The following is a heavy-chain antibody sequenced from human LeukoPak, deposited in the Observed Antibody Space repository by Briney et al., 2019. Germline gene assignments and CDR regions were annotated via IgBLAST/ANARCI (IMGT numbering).Heavy chain of an antibody. CDR1: GFTASSNY. Sequence: GGSLRLSCEASGFTASSNYMSWVRQAPGKGLEWVSLIDFGGDAFYADSVEGRFTIIRDISKNTLYLQMNSLRAEDTAVYYCAKDSPQDFSFDYWGQGTLVTVSS. CDR3: AKDSPQDFSFDY. D-gene: IGHD2/OR15-2a*01. CDR2: IDFGGDA. V-gene: IGHV3-53*05. J-gene: IGHJ4*02.